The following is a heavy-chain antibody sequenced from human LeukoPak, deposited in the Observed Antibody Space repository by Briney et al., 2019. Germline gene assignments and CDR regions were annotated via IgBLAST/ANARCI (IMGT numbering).Heavy chain of an antibody. V-gene: IGHV4-59*08. CDR1: GGSISSYY. J-gene: IGHJ3*02. CDR3: ARSGDWGVDAFDI. CDR2: IYYSGST. Sequence: SETLSLTCTVSGGSISSYYWSWIRQPPGKGLEWIGYIYYSGSTNYNPSLKSRVTISVDTYKNQFSLKLSSGAAADTAVYYCARSGDWGVDAFDIWGQGTLVTVS. D-gene: IGHD7-27*01.